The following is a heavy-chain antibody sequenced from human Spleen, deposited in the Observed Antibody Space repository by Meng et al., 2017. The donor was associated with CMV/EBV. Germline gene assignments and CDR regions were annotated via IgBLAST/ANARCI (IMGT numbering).Heavy chain of an antibody. Sequence: GSLRLSCTVSGGSISSYYWSWIRQPPGKGLEWIGYIYYSGSTYYNPSLKSRVTISVDTSKNQFSLKLSSVTAADTAVYYCAAYHPAIHWFDPWGQGTLVTVSS. J-gene: IGHJ5*02. CDR2: IYYSGST. D-gene: IGHD2-2*01. CDR3: AAYHPAIHWFDP. V-gene: IGHV4-59*04. CDR1: GGSISSYY.